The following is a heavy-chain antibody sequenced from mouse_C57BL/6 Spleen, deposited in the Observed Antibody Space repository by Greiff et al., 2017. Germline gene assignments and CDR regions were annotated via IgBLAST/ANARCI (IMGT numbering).Heavy chain of an antibody. Sequence: QVQLQQSGAELVRPGTSVKVSCKASGYAFTNYLIEWVKQRPGQGLEWIGVINPGSGGTNYNETFKGKATLPADKSSSTAYMQLSSLTSEDSSVYFCARSLGSNYGDYAMDYWGQGTSVTVSS. V-gene: IGHV1-54*01. D-gene: IGHD2-5*01. CDR3: ARSLGSNYGDYAMDY. CDR2: INPGSGGT. CDR1: GYAFTNYL. J-gene: IGHJ4*01.